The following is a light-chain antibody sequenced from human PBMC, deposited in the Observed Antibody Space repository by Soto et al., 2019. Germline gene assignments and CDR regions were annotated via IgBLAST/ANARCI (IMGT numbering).Light chain of an antibody. J-gene: IGKJ1*01. V-gene: IGKV3-15*01. CDR2: GAS. Sequence: EIVMTQSPATLSVSPGERATLSCGASQSVSSNLAWYQHRPGQAPRLLIYGASTRATGIPAKFSGSGSGTEFTLTISRLQSEDFAVYYCQQYNNWPWTFGQGTKVEIK. CDR3: QQYNNWPWT. CDR1: QSVSSN.